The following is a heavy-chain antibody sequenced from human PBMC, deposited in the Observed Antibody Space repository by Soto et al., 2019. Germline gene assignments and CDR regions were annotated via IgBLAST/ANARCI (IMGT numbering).Heavy chain of an antibody. Sequence: GGSLRLSCAASGFTFSSYGMHWVRQAPGKGLEWVAVIWYDGSDKYYADSVKGRFTISRDNSKNTLYLQMNSLRAEDTAVYYCASDILTGYTWAFDIWGQGTMVTVSS. CDR3: ASDILTGYTWAFDI. J-gene: IGHJ3*02. CDR1: GFTFSSYG. CDR2: IWYDGSDK. D-gene: IGHD3-9*01. V-gene: IGHV3-33*01.